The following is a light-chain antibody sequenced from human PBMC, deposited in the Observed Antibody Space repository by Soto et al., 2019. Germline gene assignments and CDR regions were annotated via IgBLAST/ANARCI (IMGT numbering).Light chain of an antibody. J-gene: IGLJ3*02. V-gene: IGLV2-14*01. CDR3: RLYTSSSNWV. Sequence: QSALTQPASVSGSPGQSITISCTGTSSDVGGYNYVSWYQQHPGKAPKLMIYDVSNRPSGVSNRFSGSKSGNTASLTISGLQAEDEADYSRRLYTSSSNWVFGGGTKLTVL. CDR1: SSDVGGYNY. CDR2: DVS.